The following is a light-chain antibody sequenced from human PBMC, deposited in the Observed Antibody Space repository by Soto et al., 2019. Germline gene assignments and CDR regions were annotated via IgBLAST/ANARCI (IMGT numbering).Light chain of an antibody. CDR3: QKYNSAPRT. J-gene: IGKJ4*01. V-gene: IGKV1-27*01. CDR1: QGISNC. CDR2: AAS. Sequence: DIQMTQSPSSLSASAGDRVTITCRASQGISNCLAWYQQKPGKDPELLIYAASTLKSGVPSRFSGSGSGTDFTLTISSLQPEDVATYYCQKYNSAPRTFGGGTKVDIK.